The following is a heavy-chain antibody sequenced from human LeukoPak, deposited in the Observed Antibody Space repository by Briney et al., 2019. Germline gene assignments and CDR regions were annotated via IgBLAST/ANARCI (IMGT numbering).Heavy chain of an antibody. V-gene: IGHV3-23*01. Sequence: GGSLRLSCAASGFTFSSYAMSWVRQAPGKGLEWVSAISGSGGSTYYADSVKGRFTISRDNSKNTLYLQMNSLRAEDTAVYYCASASAYDSSSLRGAFDIWGQGTMVTVSS. J-gene: IGHJ3*02. D-gene: IGHD3-22*01. CDR1: GFTFSSYA. CDR3: ASASAYDSSSLRGAFDI. CDR2: ISGSGGST.